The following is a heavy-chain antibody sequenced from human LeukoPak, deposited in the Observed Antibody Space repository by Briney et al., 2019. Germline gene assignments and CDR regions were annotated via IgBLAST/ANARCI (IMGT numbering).Heavy chain of an antibody. J-gene: IGHJ5*02. CDR1: GGSISSGGYY. CDR3: ARAAADYSNYGWFDP. V-gene: IGHV4-31*03. Sequence: SQTLSLTCTVSGGSISSGGYYWSWIRQHPGKGLEGIGYIYYSGSTYYNPSLKSRVTISVDTSKNQFSLKLSSVTAADTAVYYCARAAADYSNYGWFDPWGQGTLVTVSS. CDR2: IYYSGST. D-gene: IGHD4-11*01.